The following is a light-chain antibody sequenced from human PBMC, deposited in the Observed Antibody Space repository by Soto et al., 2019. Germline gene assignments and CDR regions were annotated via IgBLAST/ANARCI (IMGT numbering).Light chain of an antibody. CDR2: DAS. J-gene: IGKJ5*01. Sequence: IVVTHSPSTLSVSPGSRANLRCRASQSVGTKLAWYQQTPGQAPRLLIYDASNRATGIPARFSGSGSGTDFTLTISSLEPEDFAVYYCQHYGSSPTFGQGTRLEIK. CDR1: QSVGTK. CDR3: QHYGSSPT. V-gene: IGKV3-20*01.